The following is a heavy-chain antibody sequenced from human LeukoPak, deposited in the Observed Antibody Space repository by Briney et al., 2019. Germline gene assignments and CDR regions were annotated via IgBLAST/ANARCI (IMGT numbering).Heavy chain of an antibody. CDR3: ARGLRFLEWLSTEDAFDI. J-gene: IGHJ3*02. CDR1: GGSISSYY. Sequence: PSETLSLTCTVSGGSISSYYWSWIRQPPGKGLEWIGYIYYSGSTNYNPSLKSRVTISVDTSKNQFSPKLSSVTAADTAVYYCARGLRFLEWLSTEDAFDIWGQGTMVTVSS. CDR2: IYYSGST. V-gene: IGHV4-59*08. D-gene: IGHD3-3*01.